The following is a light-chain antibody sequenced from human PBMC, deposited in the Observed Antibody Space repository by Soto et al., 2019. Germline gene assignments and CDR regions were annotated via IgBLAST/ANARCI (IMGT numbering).Light chain of an antibody. V-gene: IGLV2-14*03. CDR1: SSDVGDYDY. CDR3: SSFSRTSTLVV. Sequence: QSALTQPASVSGSPGQSLTISCTGTSSDVGDYDYVSWYQQHPGKAPKLIIYDVSSRPSGISNRFSGSKSGDTASLTISGLQGEDEADYFCSSFSRTSTLVVFGGGT. J-gene: IGLJ2*01. CDR2: DVS.